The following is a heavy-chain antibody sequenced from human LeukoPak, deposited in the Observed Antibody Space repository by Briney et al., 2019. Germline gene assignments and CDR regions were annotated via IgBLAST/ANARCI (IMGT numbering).Heavy chain of an antibody. CDR3: TRYHCSSTSCYPFGDY. CDR1: RFTFSGSA. J-gene: IGHJ4*02. CDR2: IRSKANSYAT. Sequence: GGSLRLSCAASRFTFSGSAMHWVRQASGKGLEWVGRIRSKANSYATAYAASVKGRFTISRDDSKNTAYLQMNSLKTEDTAVYYCTRYHCSSTSCYPFGDYWGQGTLVTVSS. D-gene: IGHD2-2*01. V-gene: IGHV3-73*01.